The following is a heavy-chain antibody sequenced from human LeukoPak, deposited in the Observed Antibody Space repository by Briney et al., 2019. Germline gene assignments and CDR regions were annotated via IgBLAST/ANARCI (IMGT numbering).Heavy chain of an antibody. CDR1: GYSISSGYY. Sequence: SETLSLTCTVSGYSISSGYYWGWIRQPPGKGLEWIGSIYHSGSTYYNPSLKSRVTIPVDTSKNQFSLKLSSVTAADTAVYYCARDQDSSSSERNDYWGQGTLVTVSS. CDR3: ARDQDSSSSERNDY. D-gene: IGHD6-6*01. J-gene: IGHJ4*02. CDR2: IYHSGST. V-gene: IGHV4-38-2*02.